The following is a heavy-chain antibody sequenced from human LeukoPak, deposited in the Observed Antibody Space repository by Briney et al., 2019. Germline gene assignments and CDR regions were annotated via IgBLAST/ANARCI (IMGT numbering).Heavy chain of an antibody. CDR3: TRGRPGHYFDY. D-gene: IGHD6-6*01. CDR1: GFTFSGYS. Sequence: GGSLRLSCGVSGFTFSGYSMNWVRQAPGKGLEWVSYISGSSSTIFYADSMKGRFTVSRDNAKNSLYLQMDSLRDGDTAVYYCTRGRPGHYFDYWGQGTRVTVPS. V-gene: IGHV3-48*02. CDR2: ISGSSSTI. J-gene: IGHJ4*02.